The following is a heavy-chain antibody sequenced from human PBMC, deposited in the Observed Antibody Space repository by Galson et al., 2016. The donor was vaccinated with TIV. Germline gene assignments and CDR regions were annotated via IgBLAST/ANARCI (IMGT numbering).Heavy chain of an antibody. D-gene: IGHD6-19*01. CDR3: ARGATSDWPFDF. J-gene: IGHJ4*02. V-gene: IGHV1-3*01. Sequence: SVKVSCKASGYTFTTYAIHWVRQAPGHGRGWMGWINAGNGDTKYSQKFQGRVTISRDTSASTANMELSSLTSEDTAMYYCARGATSDWPFDFWGQGTVVTVSS. CDR2: INAGNGDT. CDR1: GYTFTTYA.